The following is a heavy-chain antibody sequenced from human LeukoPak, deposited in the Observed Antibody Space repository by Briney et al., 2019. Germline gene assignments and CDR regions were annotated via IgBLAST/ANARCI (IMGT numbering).Heavy chain of an antibody. D-gene: IGHD3-3*01. Sequence: PSETLSLTCSVSGGSINSYYYTWIRQPPGKGLEWIGYIYKSVSTYYNPSLKSRVTISIDTSTNQFSLKLISVTAADTAVYYCARVRSLEWLAPMDVWGKGTTVTVSS. CDR2: IYKSVST. CDR1: GGSINSYY. CDR3: ARVRSLEWLAPMDV. J-gene: IGHJ6*03. V-gene: IGHV4-59*01.